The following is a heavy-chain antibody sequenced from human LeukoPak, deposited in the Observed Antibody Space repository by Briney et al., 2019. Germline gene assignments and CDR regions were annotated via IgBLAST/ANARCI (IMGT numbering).Heavy chain of an antibody. V-gene: IGHV3-9*01. CDR1: GFPFDDYA. J-gene: IGHJ4*02. D-gene: IGHD2-2*01. CDR2: IRWSTDSV. CDR3: VKDFGQTTAAIAY. Sequence: GGSLRLSCAASGFPFDDYAMHWVRQAPGKGLGWVSGIRWSTDSVGYADSVRGRFTISRDKAKNSLYLQMNSLRAEDTALYYCVKDFGQTTAAIAYWGQGTLVTVSS.